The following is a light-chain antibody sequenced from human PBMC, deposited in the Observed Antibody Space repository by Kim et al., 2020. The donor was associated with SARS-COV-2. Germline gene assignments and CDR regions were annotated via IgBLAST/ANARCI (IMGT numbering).Light chain of an antibody. J-gene: IGLJ3*02. V-gene: IGLV1-51*01. CDR3: VTWDSSLSVWL. CDR1: SSNIVTNY. CDR2: DNN. Sequence: GQKVSIACSGSSSNIVTNYVSWYQQLQGTVPKVLIYDNNKRPSGIPDRFSGSKSGTSGTLDITGLQTGDEADYYCVTWDSSLSVWLFGGGTKVTVL.